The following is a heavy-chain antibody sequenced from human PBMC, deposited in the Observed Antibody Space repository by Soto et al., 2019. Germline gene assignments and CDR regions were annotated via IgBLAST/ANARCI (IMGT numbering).Heavy chain of an antibody. D-gene: IGHD3-16*01. Sequence: LRLSCVASGFTFSDYAVHWVRLAPSKGLEWVAMISYDGYNSYSADSVKGRFTISRDNSKNTLFLQMDSLRPDDTAIYYCARDGGFSYGFDYYFDYWGHGTLVTVSS. J-gene: IGHJ4*01. V-gene: IGHV3-30-3*01. CDR1: GFTFSDYA. CDR3: ARDGGFSYGFDYYFDY. CDR2: ISYDGYNS.